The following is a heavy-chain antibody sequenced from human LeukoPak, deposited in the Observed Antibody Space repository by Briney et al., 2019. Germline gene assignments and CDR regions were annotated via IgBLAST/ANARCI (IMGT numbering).Heavy chain of an antibody. CDR2: IYYSGRT. CDR3: ARDDIVVVQAYYYYYGMDV. Sequence: SETLSLTCTVSGGSISSSSSSNYYWGWIRQPPGKGLEWIGSIYYSGRTYYNPSLESRVTISVDTSKNQFSLKLSSVTAADTSVYYCARDDIVVVQAYYYYYGMDVWGQGTTVTVSS. CDR1: GGSISSSSSSNYY. D-gene: IGHD2-2*01. V-gene: IGHV4-39*02. J-gene: IGHJ6*02.